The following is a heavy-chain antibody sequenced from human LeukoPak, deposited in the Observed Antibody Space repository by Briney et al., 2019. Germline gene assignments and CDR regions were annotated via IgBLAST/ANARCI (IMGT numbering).Heavy chain of an antibody. V-gene: IGHV1-2*02. CDR2: INPNSGDT. J-gene: IGHJ4*02. Sequence: ASVKVSCKASGYIFTGYYMHWVRQAPGQGLEWMGWINPNSGDTNYAQKFQGRVTMTRDTSISTAYMELSRLRSDDTAVYYCARGPRGYSYGPYYFDYWGQGTLVTVSS. D-gene: IGHD5-18*01. CDR3: ARGPRGYSYGPYYFDY. CDR1: GYIFTGYY.